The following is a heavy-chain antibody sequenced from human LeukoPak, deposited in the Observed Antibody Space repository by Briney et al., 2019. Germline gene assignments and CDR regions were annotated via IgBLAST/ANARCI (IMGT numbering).Heavy chain of an antibody. Sequence: SETLSLTCAVYGGSFSGYYWSWIRQPQGKGREWIGEINNSGSTNYNPSLKSRVTISVGTSKNQFSLKLSSVTAADTAVYYCARGPAHYDFWSGYPRALYYYYGMDVWGQGTTVTVSS. D-gene: IGHD3-3*01. V-gene: IGHV4-34*01. CDR3: ARGPAHYDFWSGYPRALYYYYGMDV. CDR2: INNSGST. CDR1: GGSFSGYY. J-gene: IGHJ6*02.